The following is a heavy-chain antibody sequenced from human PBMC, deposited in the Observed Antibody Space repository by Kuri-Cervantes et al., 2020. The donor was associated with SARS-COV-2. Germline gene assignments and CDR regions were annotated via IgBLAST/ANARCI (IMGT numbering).Heavy chain of an antibody. D-gene: IGHD3-3*01. CDR1: GGSISSGGYY. Sequence: LRLSCTVSGGSISSGGYYWSWIRQHPGKGLEWIGYIYYSGSTYYNPSLKSRVTISVDTSKNQFSLKLSSVTAADTAVYYCARGISYYDFWSGYYTGIVWFDPWGQGTLVTVSS. CDR2: IYYSGST. J-gene: IGHJ5*02. CDR3: ARGISYYDFWSGYYTGIVWFDP. V-gene: IGHV4-31*03.